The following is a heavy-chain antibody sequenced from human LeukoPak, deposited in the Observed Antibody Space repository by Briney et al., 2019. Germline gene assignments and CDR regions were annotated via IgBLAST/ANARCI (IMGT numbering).Heavy chain of an antibody. Sequence: RAGGSLRLSCVASGFTFSSYSMNWVRQAPGKGLEWVSYISSSSSTIHHADSVKGRFTISRDNAKNSLYLQMNSLRVEDTAVYYCARGLGYAVGASRSDAFDIWGQGTMVTVSS. CDR3: ARGLGYAVGASRSDAFDI. CDR1: GFTFSSYS. CDR2: ISSSSSTI. D-gene: IGHD1-26*01. V-gene: IGHV3-48*01. J-gene: IGHJ3*02.